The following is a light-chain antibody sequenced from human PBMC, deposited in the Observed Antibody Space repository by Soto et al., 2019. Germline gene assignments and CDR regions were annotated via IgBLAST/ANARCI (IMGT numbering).Light chain of an antibody. J-gene: IGKJ1*01. CDR1: QSVSSN. CDR3: QQYNNWPPIA. V-gene: IGKV3-15*01. CDR2: GAS. Sequence: IVMTQSPATLSVSPGERATLSCRASQSVSSNLAWYQQKPGQAPRLLIYGASTRATGITARFSGSGPGTEVTLTISSLQSEDFAVYSCQQYNNWPPIAVGQGTKVEIK.